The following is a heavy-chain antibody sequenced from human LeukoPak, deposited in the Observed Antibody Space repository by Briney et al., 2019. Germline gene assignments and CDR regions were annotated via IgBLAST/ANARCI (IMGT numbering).Heavy chain of an antibody. J-gene: IGHJ4*02. Sequence: PGGSLRLSCAASGFTVSSNYMSWVRQAPGKGLEWVSVICSGGSTYYADSVKGRFTISRDNSKNTLYLQMNSLRAEDTAVYYCARVGERWLQLPDYWGQGTLVTVSS. V-gene: IGHV3-66*02. CDR2: ICSGGST. D-gene: IGHD5-24*01. CDR1: GFTVSSNY. CDR3: ARVGERWLQLPDY.